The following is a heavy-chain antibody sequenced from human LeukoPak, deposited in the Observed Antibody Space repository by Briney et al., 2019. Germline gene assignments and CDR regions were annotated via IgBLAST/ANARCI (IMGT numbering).Heavy chain of an antibody. CDR1: GGSISSSSYY. D-gene: IGHD5-24*01. CDR3: ARGRVRWLQGH. CDR2: IYYSGST. J-gene: IGHJ4*02. V-gene: IGHV4-39*07. Sequence: PSETLSLTCTVSGGSISSSSYYWGWIRQPPGKGLEWIGSIYYSGSTYYNPSLKSRVTISVDTSKNQFSLKLSSVTAADTAVYYCARGRVRWLQGHWGQGTLVTVSS.